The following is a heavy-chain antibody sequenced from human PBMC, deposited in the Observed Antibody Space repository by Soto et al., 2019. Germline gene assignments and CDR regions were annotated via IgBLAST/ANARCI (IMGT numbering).Heavy chain of an antibody. CDR2: VYYSGST. CDR3: ARIPYCTSTTCYFANY. V-gene: IGHV4-39*01. J-gene: IGHJ4*02. D-gene: IGHD2-2*01. Sequence: QLRLQESGPGLVKPSETLSLTCTVSGGSVSSTSYYWGWIRQPPGEGLEWIASVYYSGSTYYNPSLKSRVTISVDTSKNEFCLKLRSVTAADTAVYFCARIPYCTSTTCYFANYWGQGTLVTVSS. CDR1: GGSVSSTSYY.